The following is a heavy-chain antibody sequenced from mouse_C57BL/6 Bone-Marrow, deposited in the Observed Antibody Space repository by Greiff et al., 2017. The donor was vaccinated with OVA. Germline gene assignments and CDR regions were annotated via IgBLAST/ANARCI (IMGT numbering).Heavy chain of an antibody. CDR3: TTHYSNSYYAMDY. Sequence: VQLQQSGAELVRPGASVKLSCTASGFNIKDDYMHWVKQRPEQGLEWIGWIDPENGDTEYDSKFQGKATITADTSSNTDYLQLSSLTSEDTAVYYCTTHYSNSYYAMDYWGQGTSVTVSS. J-gene: IGHJ4*01. V-gene: IGHV14-4*01. CDR1: GFNIKDDY. D-gene: IGHD2-5*01. CDR2: IDPENGDT.